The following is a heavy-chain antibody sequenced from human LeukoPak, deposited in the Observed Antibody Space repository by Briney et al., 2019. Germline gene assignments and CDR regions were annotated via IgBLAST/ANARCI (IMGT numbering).Heavy chain of an antibody. Sequence: PGGSLRLSCAASGGTFSDFAMSWVRQAPGKGLEWVSAVSGAGGKTYYAESVKGRVTISTDNGNNTGYLQMNSLNGEETGVYDCAKRGVTGNFLHPWGQGTLVTVSS. CDR2: VSGAGGKT. D-gene: IGHD2-21*02. CDR1: GGTFSDFA. V-gene: IGHV3-23*01. J-gene: IGHJ5*02. CDR3: AKRGVTGNFLHP.